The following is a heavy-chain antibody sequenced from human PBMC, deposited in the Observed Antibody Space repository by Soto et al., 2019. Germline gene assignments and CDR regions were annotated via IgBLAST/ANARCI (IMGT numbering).Heavy chain of an antibody. CDR1: GYTFTNHG. D-gene: IGHD4-4*01. CDR3: ARDVEYSTSLCEH. J-gene: IGHJ4*02. Sequence: QVQMKQSGGEVKKPGASVKVSCKTSGYTFTNHGVSWVRQAPGQGLEWLGYISGYNGDTDYDQKFQDRLTMSIDKTTNTVGMELRNLRSDDSAVYYCARDVEYSTSLCEHWGQGIPVIVS. CDR2: ISGYNGDT. V-gene: IGHV1-18*04.